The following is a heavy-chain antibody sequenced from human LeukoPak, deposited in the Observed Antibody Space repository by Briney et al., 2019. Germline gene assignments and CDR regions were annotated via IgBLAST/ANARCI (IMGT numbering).Heavy chain of an antibody. Sequence: GGSLRLSCAASGFTFSSFGMHWVRQAPGKGLEWMAFIRYDGSNKYYADSVKGRFTISRDNAKNSLYLQMNSLRAEDTAVYYCAREKTGNWNYGLDIWGQGTMVTVSS. CDR2: IRYDGSNK. J-gene: IGHJ3*02. CDR1: GFTFSSFG. D-gene: IGHD1-7*01. V-gene: IGHV3-30*02. CDR3: AREKTGNWNYGLDI.